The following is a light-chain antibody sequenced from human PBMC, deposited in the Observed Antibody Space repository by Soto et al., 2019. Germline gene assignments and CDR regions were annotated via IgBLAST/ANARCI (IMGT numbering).Light chain of an antibody. J-gene: IGKJ1*01. Sequence: DIQMTHSPSTLSASVGDTVTVTFRASQSVSVWLALYQQKPGEAPKLLIYDASALPRGVPSRFSGSGSGTKFTLTIASLQPDDFATYYCQKYETFSGTFGQGTKVDIK. CDR3: QKYETFSGT. CDR2: DAS. CDR1: QSVSVW. V-gene: IGKV1-5*01.